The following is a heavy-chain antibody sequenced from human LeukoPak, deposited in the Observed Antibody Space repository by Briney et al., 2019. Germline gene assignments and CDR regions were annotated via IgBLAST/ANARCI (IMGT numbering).Heavy chain of an antibody. V-gene: IGHV1-46*01. CDR3: ATILVGYLHFDY. D-gene: IGHD3-3*01. CDR2: INPTGENI. CDR1: PYRFTNFH. Sequence: ASVKISCKASPYRFTNFHIHWVRRAPGQGLEWMGGINPTGENIMYAKKFQGRVTMTRDTSTNTVYMDLSRLRAEDTAVYFCATILVGYLHFDYWCQGTDVFVSS. J-gene: IGHJ4*01.